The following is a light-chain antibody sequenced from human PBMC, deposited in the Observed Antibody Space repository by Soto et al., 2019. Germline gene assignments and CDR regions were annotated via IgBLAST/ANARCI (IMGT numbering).Light chain of an antibody. CDR1: QSVSSSF. CDR2: GAS. CDR3: QQYCSSHLT. J-gene: IGKJ4*02. Sequence: EIVLTQSPGTLSLSPGERATLSCRASQSVSSSFLAWYQQKPGQAPRLLIYGASSRATGIPDRFSGRGSGTAFTLTISRLEPEDVAVYYCQQYCSSHLTFGGGTKVEIK. V-gene: IGKV3-20*01.